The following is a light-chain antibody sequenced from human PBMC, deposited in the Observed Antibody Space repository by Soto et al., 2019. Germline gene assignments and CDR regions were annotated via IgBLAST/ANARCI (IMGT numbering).Light chain of an antibody. CDR2: DAS. J-gene: IGKJ4*02. Sequence: DIQMTQSPSTLAASVGDRVTITCRASQSISSRLAWYQQKPGKAPKILIYDASNLESGVPSRFSGSGSGTEFTLTISSLQTDDFATYYCQQYNTYPLTFGGGTKVDIK. CDR1: QSISSR. V-gene: IGKV1-5*01. CDR3: QQYNTYPLT.